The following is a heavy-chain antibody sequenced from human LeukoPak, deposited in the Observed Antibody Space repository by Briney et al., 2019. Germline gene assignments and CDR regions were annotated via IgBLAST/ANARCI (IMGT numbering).Heavy chain of an antibody. CDR2: FDPEDGET. J-gene: IGHJ4*02. D-gene: IGHD3-10*01. CDR3: ATFKVTEDVLWFGDGVDY. CDR1: GYTLTELS. V-gene: IGHV1-24*01. Sequence: ASVKVSCKVSGYTLTELSMHWVRQAPGKGLEWMGGFDPEDGETIYAQKFQGRVTMTEDTSTDTAYMELSSLRSEDTAVYYCATFKVTEDVLWFGDGVDYWGQGTLVTASS.